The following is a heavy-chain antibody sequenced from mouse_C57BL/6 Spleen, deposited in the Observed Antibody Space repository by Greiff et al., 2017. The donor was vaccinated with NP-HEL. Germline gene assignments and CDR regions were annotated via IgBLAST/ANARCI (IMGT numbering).Heavy chain of an antibody. Sequence: QVQLQQSGPELVKPGASVKISCKASGYAFSSSWMNWVKQRPGKGLEWIGRIYPGDGDTNYNGKFKGKATLTADKSSSTAYMQLSSLTSEDSAVYFCARYGYEGFAYWGQGTLVTVSA. CDR3: ARYGYEGFAY. V-gene: IGHV1-82*01. CDR2: IYPGDGDT. J-gene: IGHJ3*01. CDR1: GYAFSSSW. D-gene: IGHD2-2*01.